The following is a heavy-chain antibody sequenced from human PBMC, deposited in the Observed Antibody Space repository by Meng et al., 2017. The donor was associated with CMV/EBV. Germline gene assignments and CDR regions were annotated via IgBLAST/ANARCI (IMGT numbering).Heavy chain of an antibody. CDR3: ARGPISPRYCSSTSCRYWFDP. V-gene: IGHV1-8*03. CDR1: GYTFTSYD. J-gene: IGHJ5*02. Sequence: ASVKVSCKASGYTFTSYDINWVRQATGQGLEWMGWMNPNSGNTGYAQKFQGRVTITRNTSISTAYMELSSLSSEDTAVYYCARGPISPRYCSSTSCRYWFDPWGQGTLVTVSS. CDR2: MNPNSGNT. D-gene: IGHD2-2*01.